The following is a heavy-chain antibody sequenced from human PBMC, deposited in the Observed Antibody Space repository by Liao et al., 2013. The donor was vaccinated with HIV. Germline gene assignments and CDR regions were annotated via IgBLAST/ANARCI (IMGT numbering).Heavy chain of an antibody. V-gene: IGHV4-59*08. CDR1: GGSTSPYY. Sequence: QVQLQESRPGLVRTSDTLSLSCAVSGGSTSPYYWNWIRQPPGKGLEWIGFVYYTGSATYNPSLKSRVTISADTSSNHVSLKLTSVTAADTAVYYCARVQWEPAPNWYSDLWGRGTLVTVSS. J-gene: IGHJ2*01. CDR2: VYYTGSA. D-gene: IGHD1-26*01. CDR3: ARVQWEPAPNWYSDL.